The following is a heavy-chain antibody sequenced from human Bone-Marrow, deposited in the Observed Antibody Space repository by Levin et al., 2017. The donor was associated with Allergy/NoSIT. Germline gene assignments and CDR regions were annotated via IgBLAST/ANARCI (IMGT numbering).Heavy chain of an antibody. V-gene: IGHV4-4*02. CDR2: VSPTGRT. J-gene: IGHJ4*02. D-gene: IGHD3/OR15-3a*01. CDR3: WTKITLTSGMVVDY. Sequence: RTSETLSLTCAVSGVSINSHNWWSWVRQAPGKGLEWIGEVSPTGRTNYNPSLWSRVTISVDKSKNHFSLSLSSVTAADAAVYFCWTKITLTSGMVVDYWGPGTRVAVSS. CDR1: GVSINSHNW.